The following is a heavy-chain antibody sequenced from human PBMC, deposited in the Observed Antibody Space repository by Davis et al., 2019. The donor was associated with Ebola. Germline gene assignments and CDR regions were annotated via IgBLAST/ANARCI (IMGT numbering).Heavy chain of an antibody. D-gene: IGHD3-22*01. CDR2: ISSNGGST. V-gene: IGHV3-64*01. J-gene: IGHJ6*02. CDR3: ARVTSHYYDSSGYNYYYGMDV. Sequence: GGSLRLSCAASGFTFSSYAMHWVRQAPGKGLEYVSAISSNGGSTYYANSVKGRFTISRDNSKNTLYLQMGSLRAEDMAVYYCARVTSHYYDSSGYNYYYGMDVWGQGTTVTVSS. CDR1: GFTFSSYA.